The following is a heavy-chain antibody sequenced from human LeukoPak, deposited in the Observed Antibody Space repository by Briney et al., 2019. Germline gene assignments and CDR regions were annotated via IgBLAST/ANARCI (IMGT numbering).Heavy chain of an antibody. CDR3: ARFKSSELTGADY. CDR1: GYSFTSYW. Sequence: GESLKISCKGSGYSFTSYWIGWVRQMPGKGLEWMGIIYPGDSDTRYSPSFQGQVTISADKSIGTAYLQWSSLKASDTAMYYCARFKSSELTGADYWGQGTLVTVSS. V-gene: IGHV5-51*01. J-gene: IGHJ4*02. D-gene: IGHD1-26*01. CDR2: IYPGDSDT.